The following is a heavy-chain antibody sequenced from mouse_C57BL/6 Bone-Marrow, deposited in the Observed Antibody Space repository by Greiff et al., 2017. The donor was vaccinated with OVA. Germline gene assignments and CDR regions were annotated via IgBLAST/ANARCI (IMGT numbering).Heavy chain of an antibody. V-gene: IGHV1-80*01. CDR3: ARGGVGRSLAY. CDR1: GYAFSSYW. D-gene: IGHD4-1*01. Sequence: VQLQQSGAELVKPGASVKISCKASGYAFSSYWMNWVKQRPGKGLEWIGQIYPGDGDTNYNGKFKGKATLTADKSSSPAYLQLSSLTSEDSAVYFCARGGVGRSLAYWGQGTLVTVSA. J-gene: IGHJ3*01. CDR2: IYPGDGDT.